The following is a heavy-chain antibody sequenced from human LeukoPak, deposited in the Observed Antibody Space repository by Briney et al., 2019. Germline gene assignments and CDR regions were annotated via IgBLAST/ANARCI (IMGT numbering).Heavy chain of an antibody. J-gene: IGHJ4*02. CDR1: GGSLNRGTFF. Sequence: PSETLSLTCAVSGGSLNRGTFFWPWIRQPPGTGLEWIGYISNSGSTNYHPSLKSRVTISSDTSKTQFTLKLTSVTAADTAVYYCARSPSGYRFDSWGQGTLVTVSS. V-gene: IGHV4-61*01. D-gene: IGHD3-22*01. CDR3: ARSPSGYRFDS. CDR2: ISNSGST.